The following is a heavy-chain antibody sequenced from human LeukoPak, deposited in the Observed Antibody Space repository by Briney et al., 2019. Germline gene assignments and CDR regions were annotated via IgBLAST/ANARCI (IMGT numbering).Heavy chain of an antibody. CDR1: GGTFSSWA. V-gene: IGHV1-69*01. CDR3: ARARGPYGSGSTNGGFDY. Sequence: SVKVSCKASGGTFSSWAISWVRQAPGQGLEWMGGSIPIFGTAHYAQKFQGRVTITADESTSTAYMELGSLRSEDTAVYYGARARGPYGSGSTNGGFDYWGQGTLVTVSS. D-gene: IGHD3-10*01. CDR2: SIPIFGTA. J-gene: IGHJ4*02.